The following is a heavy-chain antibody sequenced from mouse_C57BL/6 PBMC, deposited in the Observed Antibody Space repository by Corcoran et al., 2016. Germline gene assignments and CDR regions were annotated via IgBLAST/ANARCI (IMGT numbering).Heavy chain of an antibody. V-gene: IGHV1-18*01. CDR1: GYTFTDYN. CDR2: INPNNGGT. J-gene: IGHJ3*01. CDR3: AINCPWFAY. D-gene: IGHD4-1*02. Sequence: EVQLQQSGPELVKPGASVKIPCKASGYTFTDYNMDWVKQSHGKSLEWIGYINPNNGGTIYNQKFKGKATLTVDKSSSTAYMELRSLTSEDTAVYYCAINCPWFAYWGQGTLVTVSA.